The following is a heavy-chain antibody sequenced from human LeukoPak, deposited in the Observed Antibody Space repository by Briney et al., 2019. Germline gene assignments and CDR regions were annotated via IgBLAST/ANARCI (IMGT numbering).Heavy chain of an antibody. CDR3: AKDRRRGYDSSGYYNDY. CDR1: GFTFSSYG. D-gene: IGHD3-22*01. V-gene: IGHV3-23*01. J-gene: IGHJ4*02. CDR2: ISGSGGST. Sequence: PGGSLRLSCAASGFTFSSYGMSWVRQAPGKGLEWVSAISGSGGSTYYADSVKGRFTISRDNSKNTLYLQMNSLRAEDTAVYYCAKDRRRGYDSSGYYNDYWGQGTLVTVSS.